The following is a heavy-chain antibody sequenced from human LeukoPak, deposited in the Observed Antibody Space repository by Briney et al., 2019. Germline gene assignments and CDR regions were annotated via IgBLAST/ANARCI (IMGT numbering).Heavy chain of an antibody. CDR2: ITGSSTWT. V-gene: IGHV3-23*01. D-gene: IGHD7-27*01. Sequence: GGSLRLSCEASGFTFGTYGMTWVRQAPGKGLERVSGITGSSTWTYYADSVRGRFTISRDNSKNTLHLQMNNLTADDTAIYYCARELVSLGTGYFDLWGRGTLVTVSS. CDR1: GFTFGTYG. J-gene: IGHJ2*01. CDR3: ARELVSLGTGYFDL.